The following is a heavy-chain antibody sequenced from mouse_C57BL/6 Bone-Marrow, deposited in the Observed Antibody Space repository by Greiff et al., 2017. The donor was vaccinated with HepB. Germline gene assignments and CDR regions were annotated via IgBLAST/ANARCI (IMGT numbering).Heavy chain of an antibody. CDR1: GYTFTDYY. CDR3: ARPYSNYGFAY. D-gene: IGHD2-5*01. J-gene: IGHJ3*01. V-gene: IGHV1-19*01. CDR2: INPYNGGT. Sequence: VQLKQSGPVLVKPGASVKMSCKASGYTFTDYYMNWVKQSPGKSLEWIGVINPYNGGTSYNQKFKGKATLTVDKSSSTAYMELNSLTSEDSAVYYCARPYSNYGFAYWGQGTLVTVSA.